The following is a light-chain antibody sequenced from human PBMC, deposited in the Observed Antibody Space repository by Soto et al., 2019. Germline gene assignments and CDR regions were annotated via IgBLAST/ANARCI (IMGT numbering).Light chain of an antibody. V-gene: IGKV1-6*01. J-gene: IGKJ4*01. CDR2: AAS. CDR1: QGIRHY. CDR3: LQDYNYPIT. Sequence: AIQMTQSPSSLSASVGDRVTITCRASQGIRHYLGWYQQKPGKAPKLLIYAASSLQSGVPSRFSVSGSGTDFTLTISSLQPEDFATYYCLQDYNYPITFGGGTKVEIK.